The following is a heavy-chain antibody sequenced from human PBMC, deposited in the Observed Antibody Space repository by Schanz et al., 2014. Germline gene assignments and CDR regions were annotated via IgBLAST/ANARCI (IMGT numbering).Heavy chain of an antibody. D-gene: IGHD3-22*01. V-gene: IGHV3-23*01. Sequence: VQLLQSGGALVQPGGSLRLSCSASGFTFSTYAMSWARQTPGKGLEWVSSITTGGNTYYRDSVKGRFIVSRDNNWKTLSLQMNSLRSDDTAIYHCARENSSGYSPAVTYYIDVWGKGTTVTVSS. CDR3: ARENSSGYSPAVTYYIDV. J-gene: IGHJ6*03. CDR1: GFTFSTYA. CDR2: ITTGGNT.